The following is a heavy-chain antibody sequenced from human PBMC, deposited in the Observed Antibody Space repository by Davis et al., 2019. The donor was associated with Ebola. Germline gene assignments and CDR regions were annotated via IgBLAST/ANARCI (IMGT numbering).Heavy chain of an antibody. CDR3: ARALAGHDAFDI. D-gene: IGHD6-19*01. CDR2: IYYSGSA. J-gene: IGHJ3*02. Sequence: PSETLSLTCTVSGGSISNFYWSWIRQPPGKGLEWIAYIYYSGSADYNPSLKSRVTISVDTSHNQFSLRLTSVTAADTAVYYCARALAGHDAFDIWGQGTLVTVSS. CDR1: GGSISNFY. V-gene: IGHV4-59*01.